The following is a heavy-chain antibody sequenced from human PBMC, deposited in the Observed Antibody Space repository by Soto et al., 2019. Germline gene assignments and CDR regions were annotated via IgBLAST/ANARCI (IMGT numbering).Heavy chain of an antibody. CDR2: IYPGDSDT. J-gene: IGHJ4*02. CDR3: ARSYSSTWQVDK. D-gene: IGHD6-13*01. V-gene: IGHV5-51*01. Sequence: PGESLKISCRGSGYIFTSYWIGWVRQMPGKGLEWMGIIYPGDSDTRYSPSFQGQVTISADKSISTAYLQWSSLRASDTAMYYCARSYSSTWQVDKWGQGTLVTVSS. CDR1: GYIFTSYW.